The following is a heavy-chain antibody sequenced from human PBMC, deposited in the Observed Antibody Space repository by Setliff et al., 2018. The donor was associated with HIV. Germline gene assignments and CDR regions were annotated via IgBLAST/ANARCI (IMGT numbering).Heavy chain of an antibody. Sequence: SGPTLVNPTQTLTLTCTFSGFSLTSVGVGVGWFRQPPGEALEWLALIYWNDDPRYNSSLKNRLTISKDTSKNQVVLSMTVMDPVDTATYYCARRPRTFAASSHFFDFWGQGTLVTVS. CDR3: ARRPRTFAASSHFFDF. CDR1: GFSLTSVGVG. CDR2: IYWNDDP. D-gene: IGHD6-19*01. V-gene: IGHV2-5*01. J-gene: IGHJ4*02.